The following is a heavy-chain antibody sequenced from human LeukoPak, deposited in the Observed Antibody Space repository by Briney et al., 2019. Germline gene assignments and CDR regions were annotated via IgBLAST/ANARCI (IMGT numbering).Heavy chain of an antibody. V-gene: IGHV3-23*01. CDR1: GLTFSTYG. Sequence: GGSLRLSCAASGLTFSTYGMAWVRQAPGKGLEWVSAISGSGQSTYYADSVRGRFTISRDNSKNTLYLQMNSLRAEDTALYYCARGSSLPATHFDYWGQGTLVTVSS. J-gene: IGHJ4*02. CDR3: ARGSSLPATHFDY. CDR2: ISGSGQST. D-gene: IGHD2-15*01.